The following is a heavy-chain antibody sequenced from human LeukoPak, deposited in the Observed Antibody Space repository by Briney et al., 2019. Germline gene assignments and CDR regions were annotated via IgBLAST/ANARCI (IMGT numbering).Heavy chain of an antibody. V-gene: IGHV4-39*07. J-gene: IGHJ4*02. CDR3: ARIFYDFWSGYPQNVGY. D-gene: IGHD3-3*01. CDR2: IYYSGST. Sequence: SETLSLPCTVSGGSISSSSYYWGWIRQPPGKGLEWIGSIYYSGSTYYNPSLKSRVTISVDTSKNQFSLKLSSVTAADTAVYYCARIFYDFWSGYPQNVGYWGQGTLVTVSS. CDR1: GGSISSSSYY.